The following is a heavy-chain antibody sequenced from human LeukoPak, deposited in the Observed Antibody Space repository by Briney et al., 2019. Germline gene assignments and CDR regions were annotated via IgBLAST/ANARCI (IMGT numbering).Heavy chain of an antibody. J-gene: IGHJ4*02. Sequence: GGSLRLSCAASGFTFSNYGMSWVRQAPGKGLEWVLAISGSGGSTYYADSVKGRFTISRDNSKNTLYLQMNSLRAEDTAVYYCAKEAGYSSSWTDYWGQGTLVTVSS. V-gene: IGHV3-23*01. CDR3: AKEAGYSSSWTDY. D-gene: IGHD6-13*01. CDR2: ISGSGGST. CDR1: GFTFSNYG.